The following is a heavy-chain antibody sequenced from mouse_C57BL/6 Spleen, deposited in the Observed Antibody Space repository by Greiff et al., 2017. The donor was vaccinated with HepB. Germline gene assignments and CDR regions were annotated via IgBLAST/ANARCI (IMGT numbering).Heavy chain of an antibody. CDR3: ARSIYYYGSSGAMDY. V-gene: IGHV1-69*01. J-gene: IGHJ4*01. D-gene: IGHD1-1*01. CDR2: IDPSDSYT. Sequence: VQLQQSGAELVMPGASVKLSCKASGYTFTSYWMHWVKQRPGQGLEWIGEIDPSDSYTNYNQKFKGKSTLTVDKSSSTAYMQLSSLTSEDSAVYYCARSIYYYGSSGAMDYWGQGTSVTVSS. CDR1: GYTFTSYW.